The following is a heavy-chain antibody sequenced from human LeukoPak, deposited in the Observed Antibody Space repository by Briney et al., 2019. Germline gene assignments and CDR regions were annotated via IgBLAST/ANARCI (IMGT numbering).Heavy chain of an antibody. J-gene: IGHJ4*02. D-gene: IGHD2-8*01. V-gene: IGHV3-21*01. CDR2: ITSSSSYI. CDR1: GFTFSSYG. CDR3: ARLRLKGVYYFDY. Sequence: GGSLRLSCAASGFTFSSYGMNWVRQAPGKGLEWVSSITSSSSYIYYADSVKGRFTISRDNAKNSLYLQMNSLRAEDTAVYYCARLRLKGVYYFDYWGQGTLVTVSS.